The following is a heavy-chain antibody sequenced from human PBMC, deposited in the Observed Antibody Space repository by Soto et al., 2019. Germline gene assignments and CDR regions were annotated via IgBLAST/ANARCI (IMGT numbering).Heavy chain of an antibody. CDR3: ARDPGKGLGSLFVDKNYYYYGMDV. J-gene: IGHJ6*02. CDR2: IMPMFGTA. Sequence: QVQLVQSGAEVKKPGSSVKVSCKASGDTFSSYTISRVRQAPGQGLEWMGGIMPMFGTANYAQKFLGRVTITADKSTSTAYMQLSSLRSEDTAVYYCARDPGKGLGSLFVDKNYYYYGMDVWGQGTTVTVSS. CDR1: GDTFSSYT. D-gene: IGHD3-10*01. V-gene: IGHV1-69*06.